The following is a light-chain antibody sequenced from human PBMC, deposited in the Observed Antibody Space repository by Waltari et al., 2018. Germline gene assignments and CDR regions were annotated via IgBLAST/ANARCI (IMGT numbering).Light chain of an antibody. CDR1: PSVLYHSENKNY. CDR3: QQYYSIPRT. Sequence: DNVMTQSPGFMAVSLGERATINCKSSPSVLYHSENKNYLAWYQQKPGQPPKLLIYCASIQESGVPDRFSGSGSGTDFTLTISSLQAEDVAVYYCQQYYSIPRTYGQGTKLEIK. V-gene: IGKV4-1*01. J-gene: IGKJ2*02. CDR2: CAS.